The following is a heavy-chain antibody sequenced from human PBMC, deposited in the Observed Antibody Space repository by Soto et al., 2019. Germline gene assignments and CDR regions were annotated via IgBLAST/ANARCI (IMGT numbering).Heavy chain of an antibody. D-gene: IGHD3-10*01. Sequence: EVQLVESGGGLVQPGGSLRLSCAASGFTFSDHYMDWVRQAPGKGLEWVGRTRNKANSYTTEYAASVKGRFTISRDDSKNSLYLQMNSLKTEDTAVYYCARVKWFGDLYYFDYWGQGTLVTVSS. CDR1: GFTFSDHY. CDR3: ARVKWFGDLYYFDY. J-gene: IGHJ4*02. CDR2: TRNKANSYTT. V-gene: IGHV3-72*01.